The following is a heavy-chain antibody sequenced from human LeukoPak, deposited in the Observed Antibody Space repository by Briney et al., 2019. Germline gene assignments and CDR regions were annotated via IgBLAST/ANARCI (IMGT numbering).Heavy chain of an antibody. Sequence: ASVKVSCKASGYTFTGYYMHWVRQAPGQGLEWMGWINPNSGGTNYAQKFQGRVTMTRDTSISTAYMELSRLRSDDTAVYYCARVYGSGKFLYFQHWGQGTLVTVSS. V-gene: IGHV1-2*02. CDR2: INPNSGGT. CDR3: ARVYGSGKFLYFQH. J-gene: IGHJ1*01. D-gene: IGHD3-10*01. CDR1: GYTFTGYY.